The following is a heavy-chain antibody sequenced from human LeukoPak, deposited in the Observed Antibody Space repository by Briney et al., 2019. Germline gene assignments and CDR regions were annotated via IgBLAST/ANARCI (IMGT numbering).Heavy chain of an antibody. CDR2: ISSSSSYI. Sequence: GGSLRLSCAASGFTFSSYSMNWVRQAPGKGLEWVSSISSSSSYIYYADSVEGRFTISRDNAKNSLYLQMNSLRAEDTAVYYCARDLGYGGNSWAFDIWGQGTMVTVSS. V-gene: IGHV3-21*01. CDR1: GFTFSSYS. D-gene: IGHD4-23*01. J-gene: IGHJ3*02. CDR3: ARDLGYGGNSWAFDI.